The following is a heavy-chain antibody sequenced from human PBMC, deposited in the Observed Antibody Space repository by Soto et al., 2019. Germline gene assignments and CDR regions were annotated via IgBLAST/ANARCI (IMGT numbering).Heavy chain of an antibody. CDR3: ARGGRGGRYFDWLPY. CDR1: GFTFSSYA. J-gene: IGHJ4*02. V-gene: IGHV3-23*01. Sequence: EVQLLESGGGLVQPGGSLRLSCAASGFTFSSYAMSWVRQAPGKGLEWVSAISGSGGSTYYADSVKGRFTISRDNSKNTLYLQMNSLRAEDTAVYYCARGGRGGRYFDWLPYWGQGTLVTVSS. CDR2: ISGSGGST. D-gene: IGHD3-9*01.